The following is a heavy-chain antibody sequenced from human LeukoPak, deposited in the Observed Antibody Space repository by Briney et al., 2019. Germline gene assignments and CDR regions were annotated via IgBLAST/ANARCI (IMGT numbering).Heavy chain of an antibody. Sequence: GQSLTISCKGSGYSFTSYWISWVRQMPGKGLEWMGRIDPSDSYTNYSPSFQGHVSISADKSISTAYLQWSSLKASDTAMYYCAKPTTGATAPDLDYWGQGTLVTVSS. D-gene: IGHD4-17*01. CDR2: IDPSDSYT. CDR1: GYSFTSYW. J-gene: IGHJ4*02. CDR3: AKPTTGATAPDLDY. V-gene: IGHV5-10-1*01.